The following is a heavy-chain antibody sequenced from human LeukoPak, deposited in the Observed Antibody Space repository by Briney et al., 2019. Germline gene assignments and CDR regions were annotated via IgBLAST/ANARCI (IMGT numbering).Heavy chain of an antibody. CDR2: INHSGST. J-gene: IGHJ4*02. CDR3: ARGSVVRVVRGVIINY. CDR1: GGSFSGYF. V-gene: IGHV4-34*01. D-gene: IGHD3-10*01. Sequence: PSETLSLTCALYGGSFSGYFWSWIRQPPGRGLGWIGEINHSGSTNHNPPLKSRVTLSVDTSKNQFSLKLSSVTAADTAVYYCARGSVVRVVRGVIINYWGQGTLVTVSS.